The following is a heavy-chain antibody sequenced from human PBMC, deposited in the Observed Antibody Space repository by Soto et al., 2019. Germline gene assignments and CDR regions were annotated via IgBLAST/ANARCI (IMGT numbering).Heavy chain of an antibody. CDR1: GYTFTSYG. Sequence: ASVKVACKASGYTFTSYGISWVRQAPGQGLEWMGWISAYNGNTNYAQKLQGRVTMTTDTSTSTAYMELRSLRSDDTAVYYCARVRYRSSWYGYYYYGMDVWGQGTTVTVS. D-gene: IGHD6-13*01. CDR3: ARVRYRSSWYGYYYYGMDV. CDR2: ISAYNGNT. V-gene: IGHV1-18*01. J-gene: IGHJ6*02.